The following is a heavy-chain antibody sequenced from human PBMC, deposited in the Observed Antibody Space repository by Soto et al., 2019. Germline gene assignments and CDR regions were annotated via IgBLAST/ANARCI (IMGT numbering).Heavy chain of an antibody. V-gene: IGHV3-30*18. D-gene: IGHD4-17*01. CDR2: ISYDGSNK. CDR3: AKPLFLTQPATVTTSLTDY. Sequence: QVQLVESGGGVVQPGRSLRLSCAASGFTFSSYGMHWVRQAPGKGLEWVAVISYDGSNKYYADSVKGRFTISRDNSKNTLYLQMNSLRAEDTAVYYCAKPLFLTQPATVTTSLTDYWGQGTLVTVSS. CDR1: GFTFSSYG. J-gene: IGHJ4*02.